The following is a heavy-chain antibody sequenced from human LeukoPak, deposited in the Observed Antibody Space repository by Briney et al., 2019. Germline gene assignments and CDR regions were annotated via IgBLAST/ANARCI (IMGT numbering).Heavy chain of an antibody. Sequence: SVKVSCKASGGTFSSYAISWVRQAPGQGLEWMGGIIPIFGTANYAQKFQGRVTITTDESTSTAYMELSSLRSEDTAVYYCARGGPRDYYEDYWGQGTLVTVSS. CDR2: IIPIFGTA. V-gene: IGHV1-69*05. CDR1: GGTFSSYA. CDR3: ARGGPRDYYEDY. J-gene: IGHJ4*02. D-gene: IGHD3-22*01.